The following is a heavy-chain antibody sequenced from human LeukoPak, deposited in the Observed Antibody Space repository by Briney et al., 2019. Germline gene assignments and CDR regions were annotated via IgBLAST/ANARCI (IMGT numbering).Heavy chain of an antibody. V-gene: IGHV4-59*08. CDR3: ARSRNYGDYGD. CDR2: IYYSGST. D-gene: IGHD4-17*01. Sequence: SETLSLTCTVSGGSISSYYWSWIRQPPGKGLEWIGCIYYSGSTNYNPSLKSRVTISVDTSKNQFSLKLSSVTAADTAVYYCARSRNYGDYGDWGQGTLVTVSS. J-gene: IGHJ4*02. CDR1: GGSISSYY.